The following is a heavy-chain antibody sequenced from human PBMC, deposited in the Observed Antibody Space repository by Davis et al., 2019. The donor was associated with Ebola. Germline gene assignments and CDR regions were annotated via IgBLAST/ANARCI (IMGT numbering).Heavy chain of an antibody. D-gene: IGHD3-16*01. CDR1: GFTFSGSA. CDR3: WGGGMDV. Sequence: GASLKISCAASGFTFSGSAMHWVRQASGKGLEWVGRIRSKANSYATAYAASVKGRFTISRDDSKNTAYLQMNSRRTEDTGVYYCWGGGMDVWGQGTTVTVSS. J-gene: IGHJ6*02. V-gene: IGHV3-73*01. CDR2: IRSKANSYAT.